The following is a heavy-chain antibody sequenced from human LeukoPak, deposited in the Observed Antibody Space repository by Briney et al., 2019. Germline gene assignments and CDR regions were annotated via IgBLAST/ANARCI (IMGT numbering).Heavy chain of an antibody. CDR2: IYPGDSET. Sequence: GESLKISSKGSGYNFISYWTGWVREMPGKGLEWLGIIYPGDSETRYSPSFQGQVTISADKSISIAYLQWSSLKASDTAMYYCARLKYYSGSGNYIDYWGQGTLVTVSS. J-gene: IGHJ4*02. V-gene: IGHV5-51*01. CDR1: GYNFISYW. CDR3: ARLKYYSGSGNYIDY. D-gene: IGHD3-10*01.